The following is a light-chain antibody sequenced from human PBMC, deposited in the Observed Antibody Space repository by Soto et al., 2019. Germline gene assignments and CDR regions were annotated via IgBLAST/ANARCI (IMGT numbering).Light chain of an antibody. CDR3: QQSYSTPWT. CDR2: GAS. J-gene: IGKJ1*01. Sequence: IQLTQSPSSLSASVGDRVTITCRASQGISSYLAWYQQKPRKAPKSLIYGASSLQSGVPSRFSGSGSGTDFTLTIRSLQPEDFATYYCQQSYSTPWTFGQGTKVDIK. V-gene: IGKV1-39*01. CDR1: QGISSY.